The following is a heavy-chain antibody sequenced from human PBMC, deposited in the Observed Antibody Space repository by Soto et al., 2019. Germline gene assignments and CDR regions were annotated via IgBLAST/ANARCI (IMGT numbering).Heavy chain of an antibody. Sequence: SVKVSCKTSGGTFSNYAISWLRQSPGQGLEWMGGIIPIFGTADYAQKFQGRVTITADESTSTAYMELSSLRSDDTAVYYCARDQGGGSSSWYGRVTWFDPWGQGTLVTVSS. J-gene: IGHJ5*01. V-gene: IGHV1-69*13. CDR1: GGTFSNYA. CDR3: ARDQGGGSSSWYGRVTWFDP. CDR2: IIPIFGTA. D-gene: IGHD6-13*01.